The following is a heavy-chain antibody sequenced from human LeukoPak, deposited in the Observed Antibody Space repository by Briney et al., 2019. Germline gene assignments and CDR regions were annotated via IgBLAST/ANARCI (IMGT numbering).Heavy chain of an antibody. CDR3: ARVGGLNWGSFWDWYFDL. J-gene: IGHJ2*01. Sequence: ASETLSLTCTVSGGSISSYYWSWIRQPPGKGLEWIGYIYYSGSTNYNPSLKSRVTISVDTSKNQFSLKLSSVTAADTAVYYCARVGGLNWGSFWDWYFDLWGRGTLVTVSS. CDR2: IYYSGST. V-gene: IGHV4-59*01. CDR1: GGSISSYY. D-gene: IGHD7-27*01.